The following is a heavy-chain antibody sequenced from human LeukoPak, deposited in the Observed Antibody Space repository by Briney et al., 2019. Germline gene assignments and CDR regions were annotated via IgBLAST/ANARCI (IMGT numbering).Heavy chain of an antibody. CDR2: ISGSGGST. Sequence: AGGSLRLSCAASGFTFSSYAMSWVRQAPGKGLEWVSAISGSGGSTYYADSVKGRFTTSRDNSKNTLYLQMNSLRAEDTAVYYCAKDLVYCSSTSCYTSWGQGTLVTVSS. J-gene: IGHJ5*02. CDR1: GFTFSSYA. V-gene: IGHV3-23*01. D-gene: IGHD2-2*02. CDR3: AKDLVYCSSTSCYTS.